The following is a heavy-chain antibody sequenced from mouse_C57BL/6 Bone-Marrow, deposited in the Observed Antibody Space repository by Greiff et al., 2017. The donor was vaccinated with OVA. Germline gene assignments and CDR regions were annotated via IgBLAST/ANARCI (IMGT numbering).Heavy chain of an antibody. CDR2: IDPSDSYT. D-gene: IGHD1-1*01. CDR3: ARDLNYYGSPVAY. J-gene: IGHJ3*01. V-gene: IGHV1-69*01. CDR1: GYTFTSYW. Sequence: QVQLQQPGAELVMPGASVKLSCKASGYTFTSYWMHWVKQSPGQGLEWIGEIDPSDSYTNYNQKFKGKSTLTVDKSSSTAYMQLSSLTSEDSAVYYCARDLNYYGSPVAYWGQGTLVTVSA.